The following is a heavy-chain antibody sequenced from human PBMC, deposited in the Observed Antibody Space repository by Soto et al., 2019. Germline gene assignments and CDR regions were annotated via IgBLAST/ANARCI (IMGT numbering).Heavy chain of an antibody. V-gene: IGHV3-33*01. CDR3: ARDRPVIAVAGRRGVLDY. CDR2: IWYDGSNK. J-gene: IGHJ4*02. D-gene: IGHD6-19*01. CDR1: GFTFSSYG. Sequence: QVQLVESGGGVVQPGRSLRLSCAASGFTFSSYGMHWVRQAPGKGLEWVAVIWYDGSNKYYADSVKGLFTISRDNSKNTLYLHMNSLRDEDTAVYYCARDRPVIAVAGRRGVLDYWGQGTLVTVSS.